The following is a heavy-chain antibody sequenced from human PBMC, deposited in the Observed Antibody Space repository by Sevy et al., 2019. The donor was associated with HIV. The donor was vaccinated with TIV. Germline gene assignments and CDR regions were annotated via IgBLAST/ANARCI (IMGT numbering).Heavy chain of an antibody. CDR1: GFTFSSYA. CDR2: ISSNGGST. Sequence: GGSLRLSCAASGFTFSSYAMHWVRQAPGKGLEYVSAISSNGGSTYYADSVKCRFTISRDNSKNTLYLQMGSLRAEDMAVYYCARLFGLDGFDYWGQGTLVTVSS. CDR3: ARLFGLDGFDY. J-gene: IGHJ4*02. V-gene: IGHV3-64*02. D-gene: IGHD3-16*01.